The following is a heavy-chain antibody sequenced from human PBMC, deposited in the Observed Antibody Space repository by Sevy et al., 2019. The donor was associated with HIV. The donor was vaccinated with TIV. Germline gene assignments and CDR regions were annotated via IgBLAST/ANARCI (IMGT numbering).Heavy chain of an antibody. Sequence: GGSLRLSCAASGFTFSSYGMHWVRQAPGKGLEWVAVISYDGSNKYYADSVKGRFTISRDNSKNTLYLQMNSLRAEDTYAYYCAKGGVEMATILYYWGQGTLVTVSS. J-gene: IGHJ4*02. D-gene: IGHD5-12*01. CDR1: GFTFSSYG. CDR2: ISYDGSNK. V-gene: IGHV3-30*18. CDR3: AKGGVEMATILYY.